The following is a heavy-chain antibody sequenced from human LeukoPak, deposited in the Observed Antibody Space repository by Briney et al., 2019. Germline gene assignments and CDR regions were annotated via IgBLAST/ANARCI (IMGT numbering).Heavy chain of an antibody. D-gene: IGHD4-17*01. CDR3: ARIDDYGDYALDY. CDR2: IIPILGIA. V-gene: IGHV1-69*04. Sequence: SVKVSCKASGYTFTSYAISWVRQAPGQGLEWMGRIIPILGIANYAQKFQGRVTITADKSTSTAYMELSSLRSEDTAVYYCARIDDYGDYALDYWGQGTLVTVSS. CDR1: GYTFTSYA. J-gene: IGHJ4*02.